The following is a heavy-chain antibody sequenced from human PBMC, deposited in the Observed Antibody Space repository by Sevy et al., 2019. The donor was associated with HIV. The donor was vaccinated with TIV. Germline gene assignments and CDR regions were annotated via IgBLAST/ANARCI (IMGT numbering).Heavy chain of an antibody. D-gene: IGHD2-8*01. CDR2: LSFGCGEI. CDR1: GFTVSKYS. J-gene: IGHJ4*02. Sequence: GGSLRLSCAASGFTVSKYSMSWVRQPPGKGLEWVSTLSFGCGEINYADSVKGRFTISRDNSKCSVYLQMNNLRPEDTAVYYCAREGCTKPHDYWGQGTLVTVSS. CDR3: AREGCTKPHDY. V-gene: IGHV3-23*01.